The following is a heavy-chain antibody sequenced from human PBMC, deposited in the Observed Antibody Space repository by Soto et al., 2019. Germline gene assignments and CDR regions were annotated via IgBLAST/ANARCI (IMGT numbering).Heavy chain of an antibody. Sequence: ASVKVSWEASGYTFTSYCSSWVRQAPGQGLEWMGWISAYNGNTNYAQKLQGRVTMTTDTSTSTAYMELRSLRSDDTAVYYCARTGGSGWPTYYFDYWGQGTLVTVSS. J-gene: IGHJ4*02. CDR2: ISAYNGNT. D-gene: IGHD6-19*01. CDR3: ARTGGSGWPTYYFDY. CDR1: GYTFTSYC. V-gene: IGHV1-18*01.